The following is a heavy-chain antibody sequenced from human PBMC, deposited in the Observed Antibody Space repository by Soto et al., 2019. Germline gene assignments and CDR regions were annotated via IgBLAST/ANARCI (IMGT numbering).Heavy chain of an antibody. V-gene: IGHV3-23*01. D-gene: IGHD3-10*01. J-gene: IGHJ4*02. CDR3: AKVRSVLWFGELFDY. CDR2: ISGSGGST. Sequence: EVQLLESGGGLVQPGGSLRLSCAASGFTFSSYAMSWVRQAPGKGLEWVSAISGSGGSTYYADSVKGRFTISRDNSKNTLYLQMDSLRAEDTAVYYCAKVRSVLWFGELFDYWGQGTLVTVSS. CDR1: GFTFSSYA.